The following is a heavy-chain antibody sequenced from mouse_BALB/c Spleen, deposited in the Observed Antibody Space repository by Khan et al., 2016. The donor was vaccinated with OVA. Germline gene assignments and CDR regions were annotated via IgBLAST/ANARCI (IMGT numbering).Heavy chain of an antibody. CDR1: GFTFSTYG. CDR2: ISSGGSYT. V-gene: IGHV5-6*01. CDR3: ARLAYYYNSEGFAY. Sequence: EVQLVESGGDLVKPGGSLKLSCAASGFTFSTYGMSWVRQTPDKRLEWVATISSGGSYTYYPDNVKGRFTISRDNPKNTLYLQMSSLKSEDTAMYYCARLAYYYNSEGFAYWGQGTLVTVSA. D-gene: IGHD1-1*01. J-gene: IGHJ3*01.